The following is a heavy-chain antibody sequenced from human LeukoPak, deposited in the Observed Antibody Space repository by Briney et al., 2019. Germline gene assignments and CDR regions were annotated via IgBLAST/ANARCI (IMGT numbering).Heavy chain of an antibody. J-gene: IGHJ4*02. CDR3: AKDGAMAAAGYYFDY. V-gene: IGHV3-30*18. CDR1: AFTFRNYA. CDR2: IASDGNDK. D-gene: IGHD6-13*01. Sequence: QTGGSLRLSCAASAFTFRNYAMHWLRQAPGKGLEWVAVIASDGNDKHLADSVKGRFTISRDNSRNTLYLQMNSLRTEDTAVYYCAKDGAMAAAGYYFDYWGQGTPVTVSS.